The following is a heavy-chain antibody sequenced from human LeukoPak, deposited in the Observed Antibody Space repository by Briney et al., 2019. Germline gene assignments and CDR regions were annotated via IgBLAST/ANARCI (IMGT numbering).Heavy chain of an antibody. Sequence: GESLKISCKGSGYSFTTYWIGWVRQLPEKGLEWMGIIYPGDSDTRYSPSFQGQVTISADKSISTAYLQWSSLKASDTALYYCARLVSTSCVDYWGQGTLVTVSS. J-gene: IGHJ4*02. D-gene: IGHD5/OR15-5a*01. V-gene: IGHV5-51*01. CDR3: ARLVSTSCVDY. CDR1: GYSFTTYW. CDR2: IYPGDSDT.